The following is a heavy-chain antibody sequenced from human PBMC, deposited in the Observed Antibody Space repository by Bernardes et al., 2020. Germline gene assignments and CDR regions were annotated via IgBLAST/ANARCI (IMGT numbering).Heavy chain of an antibody. Sequence: SETLSLTCTVSGGSISSSSYYWGWIRQPPGKGLEWIGSIYYSGSTYYNPSLKSRVTISVDTSKNQFSLKLSSVTAADTAVYYCARHGLTSITIFGVVMGEVDYWGQGTLVTVSS. CDR1: GGSISSSSYY. CDR2: IYYSGST. J-gene: IGHJ4*02. V-gene: IGHV4-39*01. D-gene: IGHD3-3*01. CDR3: ARHGLTSITIFGVVMGEVDY.